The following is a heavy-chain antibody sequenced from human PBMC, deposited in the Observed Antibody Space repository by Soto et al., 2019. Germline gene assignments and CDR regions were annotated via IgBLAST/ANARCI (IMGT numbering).Heavy chain of an antibody. CDR2: ISYDGSNK. D-gene: IGHD6-19*01. CDR1: GFTFSSYA. Sequence: QVQLVESGGGVVLPGRSLRLSCAASGFTFSSYAMHWVRQAPGKGLEWVAVISYDGSNKYYADSVKGRFTISRDNSKNTLYLQMNSLRAEDTALYYCARVTIAVAGTAGYFDLWGRGTLVTVSS. V-gene: IGHV3-30-3*01. CDR3: ARVTIAVAGTAGYFDL. J-gene: IGHJ2*01.